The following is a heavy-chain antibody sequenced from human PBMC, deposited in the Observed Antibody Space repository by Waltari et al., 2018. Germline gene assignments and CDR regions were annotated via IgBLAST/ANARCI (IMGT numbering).Heavy chain of an antibody. CDR2: INSEGSDT. J-gene: IGHJ3*02. Sequence: EGQLVESGGGLVQPGGSLKLSCAASGFAFSSFWMHWVRQVPGQGLVWVSRINSEGSDTSYADSVRGRFTVSRDNAKNMVYLQMKSLRAEDTAIYYCTRDSPSWIWGQGTMVSVSS. CDR3: TRDSPSWI. CDR1: GFAFSSFW. V-gene: IGHV3-74*01.